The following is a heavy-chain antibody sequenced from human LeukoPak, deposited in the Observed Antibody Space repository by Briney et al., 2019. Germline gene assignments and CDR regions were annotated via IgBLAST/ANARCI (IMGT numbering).Heavy chain of an antibody. CDR1: GFTFSSYA. Sequence: PGGSLRLSCAASGFTFSSYAMSWVRQAPGKGLEWVSAISGSGGSTYYADSVKGRFTISRDNSKNTLYLQMNSLRAEDTAVYYCAKRRSYGFYGEAEFDYWGQGTLVTVSS. V-gene: IGHV3-23*01. J-gene: IGHJ4*02. CDR3: AKRRSYGFYGEAEFDY. D-gene: IGHD4-17*01. CDR2: ISGSGGST.